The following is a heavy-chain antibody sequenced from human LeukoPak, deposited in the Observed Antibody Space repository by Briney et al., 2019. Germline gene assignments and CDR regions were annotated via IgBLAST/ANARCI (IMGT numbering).Heavy chain of an antibody. J-gene: IGHJ4*02. Sequence: ASVKVSCKASGGTFSSYAISWVRQAPGQGLEWMGRIIPILGIANYAQKFQGRVTITADKSTSTAYMELSSLRSEDTAVYYCARASGSSWVWECEDWGQGTLVTVSS. D-gene: IGHD6-13*01. V-gene: IGHV1-69*04. CDR2: IIPILGIA. CDR3: ARASGSSWVWECED. CDR1: GGTFSSYA.